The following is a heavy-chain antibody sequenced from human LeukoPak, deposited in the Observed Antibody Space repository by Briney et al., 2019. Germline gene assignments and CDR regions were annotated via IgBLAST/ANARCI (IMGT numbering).Heavy chain of an antibody. CDR1: GYTFTSYG. V-gene: IGHV1-18*01. J-gene: IGHJ6*02. D-gene: IGHD6-13*01. Sequence: ASVKVSCKASGYTFTSYGISWVRQAPGQGLEWMGWFSAYNGNTNYAQKLQGRVTMTTDTSTSTAYMELRSLRSDDTAVYYCARVVGAAAGYYYYGMDVWGQGTTVTVSS. CDR2: FSAYNGNT. CDR3: ARVVGAAAGYYYYGMDV.